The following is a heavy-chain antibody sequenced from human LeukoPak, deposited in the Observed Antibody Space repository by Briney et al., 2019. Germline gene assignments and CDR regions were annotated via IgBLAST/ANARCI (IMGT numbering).Heavy chain of an antibody. CDR2: IYYSGST. J-gene: IGHJ4*02. CDR3: ASKPHASGR. CDR1: GGSISSSSYY. D-gene: IGHD3-10*01. Sequence: SETLSLTCSVSGGSISSSSYYWGWIRQPPGKGLEWIGTIYYSGSTYYNPSLKRRVTISIDTSKNQFSLKLSSVTAADTAVYYCASKPHASGRWGQGTLVTVSS. V-gene: IGHV4-39*01.